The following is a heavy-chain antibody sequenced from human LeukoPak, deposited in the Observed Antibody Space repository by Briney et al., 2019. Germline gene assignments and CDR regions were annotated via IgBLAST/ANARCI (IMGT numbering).Heavy chain of an antibody. D-gene: IGHD2-15*01. CDR2: ISSSSSYT. J-gene: IGHJ5*02. CDR1: GFTFSDYY. Sequence: GGSLRLSCAASGFTFSDYYMSWIRQAPGKGLEWVSYISSSSSYTKYADSVKGRFTISRDNAKNSLYLQMNSLRAEDTAVYHCARDRYCSGGSCYGWFDPWGQGTLVTVSS. V-gene: IGHV3-11*06. CDR3: ARDRYCSGGSCYGWFDP.